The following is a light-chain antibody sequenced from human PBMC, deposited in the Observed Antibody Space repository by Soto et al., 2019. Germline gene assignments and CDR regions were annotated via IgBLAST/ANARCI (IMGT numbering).Light chain of an antibody. CDR3: QQYGSSPLFS. CDR1: QSISSSY. V-gene: IGKV3-20*01. Sequence: EIVLTQSPGTLSLSPGERATLSCRASQSISSSYLAWYQQKPGQAPRLLIYGTVSRATGIPDRFRGSGSGTDFTLTISRLEPEDFAVYYCQQYGSSPLFSFGPGTKVDIK. J-gene: IGKJ3*01. CDR2: GTV.